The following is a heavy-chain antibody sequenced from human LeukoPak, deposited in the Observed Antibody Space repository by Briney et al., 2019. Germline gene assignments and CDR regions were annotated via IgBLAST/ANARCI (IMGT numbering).Heavy chain of an antibody. CDR2: ICYSGSPI. V-gene: IGHV3-48*01. J-gene: IGHJ4*02. Sequence: RGSLRVSCAGPGDTFISPTLISVRQAPGKGLEWISYICYSGSPIYYADSVKGRFAISRADAKNSLYLHMNSLRAEDTAFYYCAREYDSRARFDSWGQGILVTVSS. CDR1: GDTFISPT. D-gene: IGHD4-11*01. CDR3: AREYDSRARFDS.